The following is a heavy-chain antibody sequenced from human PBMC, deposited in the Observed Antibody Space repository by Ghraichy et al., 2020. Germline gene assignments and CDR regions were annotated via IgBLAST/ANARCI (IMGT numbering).Heavy chain of an antibody. Sequence: SQTLSLTCTVSGGSISSYYWSWIRQPSGKGLEWIGYIYYSGSTNYNPSLKSRVTISVHMSKNQFSLKLSSVTAADTAVYYCARHGGTYYYYYGMDVWGQGTTVTVSS. CDR1: GGSISSYY. J-gene: IGHJ6*02. D-gene: IGHD1-26*01. V-gene: IGHV4-59*08. CDR3: ARHGGTYYYYYGMDV. CDR2: IYYSGST.